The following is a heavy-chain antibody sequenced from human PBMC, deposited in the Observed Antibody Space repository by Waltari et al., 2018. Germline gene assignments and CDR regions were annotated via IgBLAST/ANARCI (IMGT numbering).Heavy chain of an antibody. CDR3: AKGNYYGSGSYYNPDY. CDR1: GFTFSNYA. D-gene: IGHD3-10*01. Sequence: QVQLVESGGGVVQPGRSPRLSCAASGFTFSNYAMPRVRQAPGRGLEWVAVISYDGGNKYYAESVKGRFTISRDNSNNTLYLQMNSLRAEDTAAYYCAKGNYYGSGSYYNPDYWGQGTLVTVSS. CDR2: ISYDGGNK. J-gene: IGHJ4*02. V-gene: IGHV3-30*18.